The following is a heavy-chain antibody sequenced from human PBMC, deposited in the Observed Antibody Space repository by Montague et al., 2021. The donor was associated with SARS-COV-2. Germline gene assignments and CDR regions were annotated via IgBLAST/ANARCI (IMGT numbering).Heavy chain of an antibody. CDR1: GGSISTSYY. CDR3: ARHVFQSSSRSPAWVAFDS. D-gene: IGHD6-6*01. Sequence: SETLSLTCTVSGGSISTSYYWAWIRQPPGKGLEWIGSIYYRGSTYHNPSLKSRVTISVDPSKNQFSLMPTSVSAADSALYYCARHVFQSSSRSPAWVAFDSSGRGTLVTVSS. CDR2: IYYRGST. J-gene: IGHJ4*02. V-gene: IGHV4-39*01.